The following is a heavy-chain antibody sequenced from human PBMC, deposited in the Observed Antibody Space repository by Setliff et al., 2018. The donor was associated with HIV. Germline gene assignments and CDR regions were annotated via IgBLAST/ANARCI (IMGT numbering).Heavy chain of an antibody. D-gene: IGHD3-10*01. J-gene: IGHJ5*02. V-gene: IGHV4-39*07. CDR3: TRVGTSGVGGWFDP. CDR2: IYYSGST. Sequence: SETLSLTCTVSGGSISSSTYCWGWIRQPPGKGLEWIGSIYYSGSTYYNPSLKSRVTISVDTSKYQFSLKLSSVTAADTAMYYCTRVGTSGVGGWFDPWGQGSLVTVSS. CDR1: GGSISSSTYC.